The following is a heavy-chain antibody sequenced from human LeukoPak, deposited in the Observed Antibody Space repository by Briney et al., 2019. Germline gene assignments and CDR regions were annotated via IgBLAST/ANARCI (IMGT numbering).Heavy chain of an antibody. CDR2: KYYSGST. J-gene: IGHJ4*02. D-gene: IGHD3-10*01. Sequence: PSETLSLTCDVSGVSINTCCYYWTWIRQPPGKGLEWIGYKYYSGSTRYNSSLRSRLTISLDSSKNQCSLGLTSLTAADTAVYYCARGRXYGFDFDSWGPGTLVIVSS. CDR1: GVSINTCCYY. V-gene: IGHV4-61*01. CDR3: ARGRXYGFDFDS.